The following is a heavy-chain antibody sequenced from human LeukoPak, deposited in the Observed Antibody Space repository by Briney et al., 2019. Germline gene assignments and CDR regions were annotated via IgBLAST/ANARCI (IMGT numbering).Heavy chain of an antibody. CDR1: GYTFTSYD. J-gene: IGHJ4*02. D-gene: IGHD3-10*01. CDR3: ARLITMVRGGKYYFDY. CDR2: MNPNSGNT. V-gene: IGHV1-8*01. Sequence: ASVKVSCKASGYTFTSYDINCVRQATGQGLEWMGWMNPNSGNTGYAQKFQGRVTMTRNTSISTAYMELSSLRSEDTAVYYCARLITMVRGGKYYFDYWGQGTLVTVSS.